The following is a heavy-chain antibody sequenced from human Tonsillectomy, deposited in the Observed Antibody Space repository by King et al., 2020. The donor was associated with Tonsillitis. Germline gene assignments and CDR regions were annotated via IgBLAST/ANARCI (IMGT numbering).Heavy chain of an antibody. V-gene: IGHV4-39*01. D-gene: IGHD3/OR15-3a*01. CDR2: IYYSGGT. J-gene: IGHJ5*02. CDR1: GDSIGSSNFY. Sequence: QLQESGPGLVKPSETLSLTCTLSGDSIGSSNFYWGWLRQPPGKGLEWMGGIYYSGGTYSNPSLKSPVTISVDTSKNQFSLKVTSVTAADTAVYYCARHRPGFDFGTGQESRRGSFDPWGQGILVIVSS. CDR3: ARHRPGFDFGTGQESRRGSFDP.